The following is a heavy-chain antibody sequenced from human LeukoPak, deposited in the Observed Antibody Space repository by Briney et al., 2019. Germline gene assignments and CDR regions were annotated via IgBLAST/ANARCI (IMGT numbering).Heavy chain of an antibody. CDR2: ISPDGSST. J-gene: IGHJ6*02. V-gene: IGHV3-74*01. CDR1: GFTFSSYW. CDR3: ARDGQRLAPYAMDV. Sequence: PGGSLRLSCAASGFTFSSYWMLWVRQTPGQGLVWVSRISPDGSSTSYADSVKGRFTISRGNAKNTLYLQMNSLRAEDTAVYYCARDGQRLAPYAMDVWGQGTTITVSS. D-gene: IGHD6-25*01.